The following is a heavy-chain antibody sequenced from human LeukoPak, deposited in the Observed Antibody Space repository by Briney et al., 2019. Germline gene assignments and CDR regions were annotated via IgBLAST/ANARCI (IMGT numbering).Heavy chain of an antibody. Sequence: PSETLSLTCTVSGGSISSSSYYWGWIRQPPGKGLEWIGSIYYSGSTYYNPSLKSRVTISVDTSKNQFSLKLSSVTAADTAVYYCARPYSSSWYGRYFDYWGQGTLVTVSS. J-gene: IGHJ4*02. V-gene: IGHV4-39*07. CDR2: IYYSGST. D-gene: IGHD6-13*01. CDR3: ARPYSSSWYGRYFDY. CDR1: GGSISSSSYY.